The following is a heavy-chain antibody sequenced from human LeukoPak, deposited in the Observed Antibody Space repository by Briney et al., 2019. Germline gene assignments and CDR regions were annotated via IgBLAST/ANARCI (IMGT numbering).Heavy chain of an antibody. V-gene: IGHV1-2*02. CDR3: ARAGGSTFGGKPGSHGTDY. D-gene: IGHD3-16*01. CDR1: GYTFTGYY. CDR2: INPNSGGT. J-gene: IGHJ4*02. Sequence: GASVKVSCKASGYTFTGYYIHWVRQAPGQGLEWMGWINPNSGGTNYAQKFQGRVTMTRDTSISTAYMELSRLRSDDTAVYYCARAGGSTFGGKPGSHGTDYWGQGTLVTVSS.